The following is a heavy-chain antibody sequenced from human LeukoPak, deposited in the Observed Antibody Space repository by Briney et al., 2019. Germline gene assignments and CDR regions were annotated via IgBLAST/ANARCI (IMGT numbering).Heavy chain of an antibody. J-gene: IGHJ6*03. CDR1: GYTFTGYY. V-gene: IGHV1-2*02. Sequence: ASVKVSCKASGYTFTGYYMHWVRQAPGQGLEWMGWINPNSGGTNYAQKFQGRVTMTRDTSISTAYMELSRLRSDDTAVYYCARDGYCTNGVCYNGYYYYMDVWGKGTTVTVSS. CDR3: ARDGYCTNGVCYNGYYYYMDV. CDR2: INPNSGGT. D-gene: IGHD2-8*01.